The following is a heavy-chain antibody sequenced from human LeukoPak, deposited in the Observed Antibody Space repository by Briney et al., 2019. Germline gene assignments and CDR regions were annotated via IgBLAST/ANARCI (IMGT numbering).Heavy chain of an antibody. J-gene: IGHJ4*02. CDR2: ISSSSSTI. Sequence: GGSLRLSCAASGFTFSSYSMNWVRQAPGKGLEWVSSISSSSSTIYYADSVKGRFTISRDNAKNSLYLQMNSLRAEDTAVYYCARRFGSGNFDYWGQGTLVTVSS. D-gene: IGHD3-10*01. CDR3: ARRFGSGNFDY. V-gene: IGHV3-48*01. CDR1: GFTFSSYS.